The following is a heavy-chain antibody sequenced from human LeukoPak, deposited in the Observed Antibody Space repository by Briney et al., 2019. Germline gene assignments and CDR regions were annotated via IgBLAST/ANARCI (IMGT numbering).Heavy chain of an antibody. CDR2: IWYDGSNK. Sequence: GGSLRLSCAASGFTFSSYGMHWVRQAPGKGLEWVAVIWYDGSNKYYADSVKGRSTISRDNSKNTLFLQLNSLRDEDTAVYYCAKPPFSDSSGFATWGHGALVTVSS. D-gene: IGHD3-22*01. V-gene: IGHV3-33*06. CDR3: AKPPFSDSSGFAT. CDR1: GFTFSSYG. J-gene: IGHJ5*01.